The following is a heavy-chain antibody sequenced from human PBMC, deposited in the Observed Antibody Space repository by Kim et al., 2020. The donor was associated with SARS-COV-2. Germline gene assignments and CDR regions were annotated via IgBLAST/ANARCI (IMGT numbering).Heavy chain of an antibody. J-gene: IGHJ4*01. CDR3: VRDWSSSRTPYYFDY. V-gene: IGHV3-74*01. D-gene: IGHD6-13*01. Sequence: GGSLRLSCAASGFTFSSYWMHWVRQVPGKGLVWVSRINSDGSSTRYADSVKGRFTISRDNAKTTLYLQMNSLRDEDTAVYYCVRDWSSSRTPYYFDYWGQGTLVTVFS. CDR1: GFTFSSYW. CDR2: INSDGSST.